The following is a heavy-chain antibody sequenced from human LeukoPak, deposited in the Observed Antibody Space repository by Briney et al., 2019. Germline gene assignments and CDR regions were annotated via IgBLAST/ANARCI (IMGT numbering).Heavy chain of an antibody. CDR1: GGSISSYY. V-gene: IGHV4-59*01. J-gene: IGHJ4*02. Sequence: PSETLSLTCTVSGGSISSYYWSWIRQPPGKGLEWIGYIYYSGITNCNPSLKSRVTISVDTSKNQFSLKLSSVTAADTAVYYCARGASKYDILTGYPSDYFDYWGQGTLVTVSS. D-gene: IGHD3-9*01. CDR2: IYYSGIT. CDR3: ARGASKYDILTGYPSDYFDY.